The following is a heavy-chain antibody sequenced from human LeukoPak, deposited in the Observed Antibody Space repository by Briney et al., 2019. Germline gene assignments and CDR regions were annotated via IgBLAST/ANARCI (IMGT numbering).Heavy chain of an antibody. CDR1: GFTFSSYG. V-gene: IGHV3-23*01. CDR3: AKGPPSTMIVVVTRPKYFQH. Sequence: PGGSLRLSCAASGFTFSSYGMSWVRQAPGKGLEWVSGISGSGGSTYYADSVKGRFTISRDNSKNALYLRMNSLRAEDTAVYYCAKGPPSTMIVVVTRPKYFQHWGQGTLVTVSS. D-gene: IGHD3-22*01. J-gene: IGHJ1*01. CDR2: ISGSGGST.